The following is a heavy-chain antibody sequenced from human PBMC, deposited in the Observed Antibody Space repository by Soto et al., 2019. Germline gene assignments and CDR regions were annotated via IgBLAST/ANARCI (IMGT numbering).Heavy chain of an antibody. CDR2: INHSGST. J-gene: IGHJ4*02. V-gene: IGHV4-34*01. D-gene: IGHD7-27*01. CDR1: GGSFSCYY. CDR3: ARGKLGNYFDY. Sequence: PSETLSLTCAVYGGSFSCYYWSWIRQPPGKGLEWIGEINHSGSTNYNPSLKSRVTISVDTSKNQFSLKLSSVTAADTAVYYCARGKLGNYFDYWGQGTLVTVSS.